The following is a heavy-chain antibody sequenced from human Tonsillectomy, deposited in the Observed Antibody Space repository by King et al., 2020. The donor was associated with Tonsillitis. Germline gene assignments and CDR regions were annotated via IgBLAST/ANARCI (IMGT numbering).Heavy chain of an antibody. D-gene: IGHD5-24*01. J-gene: IGHJ2*01. V-gene: IGHV5-51*01. CDR3: ARHDADGGYFGL. Sequence: EWQLVQSGAQVKKPGESLKISCTGLGYTFTAYWIGWVRQMPGKGLEWMGIIFPGDSDIRYNPSFQGHVTISADGSMSTAYLEWRGPRASDSGIYYCARHDADGGYFGLWGRGTPITVSS. CDR1: GYTFTAYW. CDR2: IFPGDSDI.